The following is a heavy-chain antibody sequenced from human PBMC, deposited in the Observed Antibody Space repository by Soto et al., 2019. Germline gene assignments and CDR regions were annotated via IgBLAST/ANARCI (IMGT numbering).Heavy chain of an antibody. V-gene: IGHV1-3*01. CDR2: INAGNGNT. CDR1: GYTNSGYA. Sequence: ASVTGACKTSGYTNSGYAGHWGRQANRQRREWMGWINAGNGNTKYSQKFQGRVTITRDTSASTAYMELSSMRSEDTAVYYCARDLLYCTNGVCSWGQGTLVTVSS. CDR3: ARDLLYCTNGVCS. J-gene: IGHJ5*02. D-gene: IGHD2-8*01.